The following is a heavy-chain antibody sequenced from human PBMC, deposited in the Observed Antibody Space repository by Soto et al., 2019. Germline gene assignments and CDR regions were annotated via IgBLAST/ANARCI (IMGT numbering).Heavy chain of an antibody. Sequence: GESLKISCKGSGYSFTSYWISWVRQMPGKGLEWMGRIDPSDSYTNYSPSFQGHVTISADKSISTAYLQWSSRKASDTAMYYCARHSDVPDDPGNWFEPWGQGTLVTVAS. J-gene: IGHJ5*02. CDR1: GYSFTSYW. V-gene: IGHV5-10-1*01. CDR2: IDPSDSYT. D-gene: IGHD6-6*01. CDR3: ARHSDVPDDPGNWFEP.